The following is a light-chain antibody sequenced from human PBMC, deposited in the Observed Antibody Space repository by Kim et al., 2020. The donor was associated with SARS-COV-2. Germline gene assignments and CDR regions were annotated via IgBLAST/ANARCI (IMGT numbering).Light chain of an antibody. Sequence: GQSITISCTGTSKDVGCYNYVSWYQQRPGKAPQLVIYDVSYRPSGVSNRFSGSKSVNTASLTISGLQAEDEADYYCSSYTTSHTVVFGGGTQLTVL. V-gene: IGLV2-14*03. CDR3: SSYTTSHTVV. J-gene: IGLJ2*01. CDR2: DVS. CDR1: SKDVGCYNY.